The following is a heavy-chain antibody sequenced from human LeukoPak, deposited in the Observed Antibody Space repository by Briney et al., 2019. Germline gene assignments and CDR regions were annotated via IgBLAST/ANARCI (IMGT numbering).Heavy chain of an antibody. CDR2: IYYSGST. D-gene: IGHD3-22*01. Sequence: PSETLSLTCTVSGGSISSSSYYWGWIRQPPGKGLEWIGSIYYSGSTYYNPSLKSRVTMSVDTSKNQFSLKLSSVTAADTAVYSCARRPYDSSGYYYVNWFFDLWGRGTLVTVSS. J-gene: IGHJ2*01. CDR3: ARRPYDSSGYYYVNWFFDL. CDR1: GGSISSSSYY. V-gene: IGHV4-39*01.